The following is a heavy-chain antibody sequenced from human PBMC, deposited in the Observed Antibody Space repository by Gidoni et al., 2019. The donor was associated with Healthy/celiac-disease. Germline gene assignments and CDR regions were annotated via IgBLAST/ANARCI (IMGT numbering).Heavy chain of an antibody. J-gene: IGHJ4*02. D-gene: IGHD1-26*01. CDR1: GFTFSSYG. V-gene: IGHV3-30*03. CDR2: ISYDGSNK. CDR3: VPARGARTLFDY. Sequence: QVQLVESGGGVVQPGRSLRLSCAASGFTFSSYGMHWVRQAPGKGLEWVAVISYDGSNKYYADSVKGRFTISRDNSKNTLYLQMNSLRAEDTAVYYCVPARGARTLFDYWGQGTLVTVSS.